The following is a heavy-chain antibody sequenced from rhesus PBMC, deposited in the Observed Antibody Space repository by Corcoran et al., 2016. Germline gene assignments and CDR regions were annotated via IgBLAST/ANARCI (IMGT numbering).Heavy chain of an antibody. V-gene: IGHV4S9*01. J-gene: IGHJ4*01. CDR1: GGSISDSHY. CDR3: ARGLEVFDY. Sequence: QGRLQESGPGLVKPSETLSLTCAVSGGSISDSHYWNWSRQPPGKGLEWIGNLYATSAHPYSNPSLPTHVSFPKATSKNPFFLTLSSMTAPDTAICYCARGLEVFDYWGQGVLVTVSS. D-gene: IGHD1-38*01. CDR2: LYATSAHP.